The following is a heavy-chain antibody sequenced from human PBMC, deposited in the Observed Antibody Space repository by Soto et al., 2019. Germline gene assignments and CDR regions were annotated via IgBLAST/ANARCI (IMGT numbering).Heavy chain of an antibody. V-gene: IGHV4-38-2*01. CDR1: GYSISSGYY. CDR2: IYHSGST. D-gene: IGHD3-22*01. Sequence: SETLSLTCAVSGYSISSGYYWGWIRQPPGKGLEWIGSIYHSGSTYYNPSLKSRVTISVDTSKNQFSLKLSSVTAADTAVYYCARRVEYYYDSSGYYYGFDYWGQGTLVTVSS. J-gene: IGHJ4*02. CDR3: ARRVEYYYDSSGYYYGFDY.